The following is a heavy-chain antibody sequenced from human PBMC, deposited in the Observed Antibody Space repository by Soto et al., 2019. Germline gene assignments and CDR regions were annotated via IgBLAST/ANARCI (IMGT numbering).Heavy chain of an antibody. CDR1: GGSISSSNW. CDR2: IYHSGST. V-gene: IGHV4-4*02. D-gene: IGHD3-10*01. CDR3: ARRWGEGRVDY. Sequence: QVQLQESGPGLVKPSGTLSLTCAVSGGSISSSNWWSWVRQPPGKGLQWIGEIYHSGSTNYIPSLQSRVTISVDKSRNQFSLKLISVTAADTAVYYCARRWGEGRVDYWGQGTLVTVSS. J-gene: IGHJ4*02.